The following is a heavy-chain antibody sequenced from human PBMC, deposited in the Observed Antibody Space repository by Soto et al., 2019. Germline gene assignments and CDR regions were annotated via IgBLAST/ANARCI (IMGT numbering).Heavy chain of an antibody. Sequence: GESLKISCKGSGYSFTSYGIGWVRQMPGKGLEWMGIIYPSDSDTRYSPSLQGQVTISVDKSISTAYLQWSSLKASDTAMYYCARGGNSALNWFGPWGQGTLLTVSS. CDR2: IYPSDSDT. CDR3: ARGGNSALNWFGP. CDR1: GYSFTSYG. D-gene: IGHD5-12*01. J-gene: IGHJ5*02. V-gene: IGHV5-51*01.